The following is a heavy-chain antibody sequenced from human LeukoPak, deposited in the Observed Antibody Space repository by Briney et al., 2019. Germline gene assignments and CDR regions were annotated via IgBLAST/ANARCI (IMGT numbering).Heavy chain of an antibody. CDR1: GFTFSSYA. Sequence: GGSLRLSCAASGFTFSSYAMSWVRQAPGKGLEWVSAISGSGGSTYYADSVKGRFTISRDNSKNTLYLQMNSLRAEDTAIYYCAKGEIVDTALDYWGQGTLVTVSS. J-gene: IGHJ4*02. CDR2: ISGSGGST. V-gene: IGHV3-23*01. CDR3: AKGEIVDTALDY. D-gene: IGHD5-18*01.